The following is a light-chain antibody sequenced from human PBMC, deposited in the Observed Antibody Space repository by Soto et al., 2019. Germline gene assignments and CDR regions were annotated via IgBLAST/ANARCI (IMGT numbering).Light chain of an antibody. Sequence: EIVLTQSPATLYLSPGDRATLSCRASQSVDWYVAWYQQKPGQAPRLLIYDALKRATGTPDRFSGSGSGTDFTLTISGLEPADFAVYYCQQRSNWPPITFGPWTKVDLK. J-gene: IGKJ3*01. CDR2: DAL. CDR3: QQRSNWPPIT. CDR1: QSVDWY. V-gene: IGKV3-11*01.